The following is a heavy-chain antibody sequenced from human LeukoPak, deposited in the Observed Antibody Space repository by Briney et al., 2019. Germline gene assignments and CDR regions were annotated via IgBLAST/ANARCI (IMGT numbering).Heavy chain of an antibody. V-gene: IGHV3-21*01. CDR1: GFTFSNYN. J-gene: IGHJ4*02. CDR2: ISSSSSYI. Sequence: GGSLRLSCAASGFTFSNYNMNWVRQAPGKGLEWVSSISSSSSYIYYADPVKGRFTISRDNAKNSLYLQLNSLRGEDTAVYYCARAAATATRGDYWGQGTLVTVSS. D-gene: IGHD6-13*01. CDR3: ARAAATATRGDY.